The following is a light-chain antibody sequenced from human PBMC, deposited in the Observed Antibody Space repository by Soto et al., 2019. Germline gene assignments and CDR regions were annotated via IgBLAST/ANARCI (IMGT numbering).Light chain of an antibody. CDR1: SSKIGAGYD. CDR3: QSYDSSLSGYVV. CDR2: GNS. Sequence: QSVLTQPPSVSGAPGQRVTISCTGSSSKIGAGYDVHWYQQLPGTAPKRLIYGNSNRPSGVPDRFSGSKSGTSASLAITGLQAEDEADYYCQSYDSSLSGYVVFGGGTKLTVL. V-gene: IGLV1-40*01. J-gene: IGLJ2*01.